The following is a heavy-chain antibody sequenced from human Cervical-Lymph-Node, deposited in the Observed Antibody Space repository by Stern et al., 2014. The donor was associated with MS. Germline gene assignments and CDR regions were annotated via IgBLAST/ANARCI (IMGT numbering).Heavy chain of an antibody. Sequence: QVTLRESGPALVKPTQTLTLTCTFSGFSLSTSGMRASWIRQPPGKALEWLARIDWDDDKFYSTSLRTRLTISKGTSKNQVVLTMTNMHPADTATYYCARSSDHYYHLDYWGQGTPVTVSS. CDR1: GFSLSTSGMR. V-gene: IGHV2-70*04. CDR2: IDWDDDK. J-gene: IGHJ4*02. CDR3: ARSSDHYYHLDY. D-gene: IGHD3-22*01.